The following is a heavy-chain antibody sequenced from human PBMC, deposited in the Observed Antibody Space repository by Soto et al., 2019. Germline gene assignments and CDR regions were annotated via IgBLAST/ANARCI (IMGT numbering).Heavy chain of an antibody. CDR1: GYTFTSYG. J-gene: IGHJ6*02. V-gene: IGHV1-18*04. D-gene: IGHD3-3*01. Sequence: ASVKVSCKASGYTFTSYGITWVRQAPGQGLEWMGWISAYNGNTNYAQKLQGRVTMTPATSTSTAFVELRSVRSDDTHVYYCARDGNYDFLSGYWSHLGCYGMYVWGQGTTGTVSS. CDR2: ISAYNGNT. CDR3: ARDGNYDFLSGYWSHLGCYGMYV.